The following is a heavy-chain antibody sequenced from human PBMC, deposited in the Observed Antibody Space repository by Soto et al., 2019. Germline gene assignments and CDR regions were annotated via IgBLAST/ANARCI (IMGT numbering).Heavy chain of an antibody. J-gene: IGHJ6*02. CDR3: TTEVPTVAYVYYYAMDV. V-gene: IGHV3-15*07. CDR1: GFNFRNAW. CDR2: IKSKADGGTT. D-gene: IGHD4-4*01. Sequence: PGGSLRLSCAASGFNFRNAWMNWVRQAPGKGLEWVGHIKSKADGGTTNYAASVKGRVTISRDDYENTLYLEMNSLKIDDTAKYYCTTEVPTVAYVYYYAMDVWGQVTTVTVSS.